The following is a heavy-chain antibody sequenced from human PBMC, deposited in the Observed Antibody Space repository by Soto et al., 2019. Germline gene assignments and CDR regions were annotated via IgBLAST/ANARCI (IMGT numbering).Heavy chain of an antibody. CDR2: IYYSGST. V-gene: IGHV4-39*01. CDR3: ASLEVLVPAAIHYYYGMDV. D-gene: IGHD2-2*01. CDR1: GGSISSSSYY. J-gene: IGHJ6*02. Sequence: QLQLQESGPGLVKPSETLSLTCTVSGGSISSSSYYWGWIRQPPGKGLEWIGSIYYSGSTYYNPSLKSRVTISVATSKNQFSRELSSVTAADTAVYYCASLEVLVPAAIHYYYGMDVWGQGTTVTVSS.